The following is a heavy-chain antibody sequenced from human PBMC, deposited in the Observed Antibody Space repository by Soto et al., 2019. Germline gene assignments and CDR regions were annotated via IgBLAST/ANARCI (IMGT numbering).Heavy chain of an antibody. V-gene: IGHV4-39*01. CDR2: IYYSGST. Sequence: QPQLQESGPGLVKPSETLSLTCTVSGAAISSGGYYWGWIRQPPGKGLEWIGSIYYSGSTQYNPSLKSRVTMSVDTSKNQLSLRMSSVTAADTAVYYCARVETIGTRRLDYWGQGTLATVSS. CDR3: ARVETIGTRRLDY. D-gene: IGHD1-1*01. J-gene: IGHJ4*02. CDR1: GAAISSGGYY.